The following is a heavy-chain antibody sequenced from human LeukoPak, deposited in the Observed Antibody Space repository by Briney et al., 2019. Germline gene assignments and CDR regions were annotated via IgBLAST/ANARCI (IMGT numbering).Heavy chain of an antibody. D-gene: IGHD6-19*01. J-gene: IGHJ4*02. Sequence: GGSLRLSCAASGFSFSSYEMNWVRQAPGKGLEWVSYISGSGSTIYYADSVKGRFTIPRDNAKNSLHLQMNSPRAEDTAVYYCARDLNGWYGRVDNWGQGTLVTVSS. CDR2: ISGSGSTI. CDR1: GFSFSSYE. CDR3: ARDLNGWYGRVDN. V-gene: IGHV3-48*03.